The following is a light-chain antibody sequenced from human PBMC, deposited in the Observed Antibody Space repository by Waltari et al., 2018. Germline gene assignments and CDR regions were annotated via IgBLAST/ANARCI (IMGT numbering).Light chain of an antibody. Sequence: DLVLTQSPLSLPVTPGEPASISCRSSQSLLHTNGYNCLDWFLQKPGQSPQLLIYLGYHRASGVPDRFTGSGSGTDFTLRISRVEAEDVGVYYCMQALQTPTFGQGTKLEIK. CDR3: MQALQTPT. J-gene: IGKJ2*01. CDR2: LGY. V-gene: IGKV2-28*01. CDR1: QSLLHTNGYNC.